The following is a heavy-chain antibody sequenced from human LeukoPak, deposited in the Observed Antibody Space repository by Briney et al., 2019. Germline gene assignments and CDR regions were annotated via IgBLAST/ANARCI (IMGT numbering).Heavy chain of an antibody. D-gene: IGHD2-15*01. CDR3: VKDPNCSGGGCSGVFDY. Sequence: GGSLRLSCSASGFTFSSYAMHWVRQAPGKGLEYVSAISSNGGSTYYADSVKGRFTISRDNSKHTLYLQMSSLRAEDTAVYYCVKDPNCSGGGCSGVFDYWGQGTLVTVSS. J-gene: IGHJ4*02. CDR2: ISSNGGST. CDR1: GFTFSSYA. V-gene: IGHV3-64D*09.